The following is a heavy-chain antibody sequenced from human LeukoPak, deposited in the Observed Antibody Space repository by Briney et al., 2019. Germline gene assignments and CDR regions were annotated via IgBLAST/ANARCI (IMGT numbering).Heavy chain of an antibody. D-gene: IGHD3-16*02. J-gene: IGHJ6*02. V-gene: IGHV3-30-3*01. CDR1: GFTSSSYA. CDR3: ASEWSYRLLYYGMDV. CDR2: ISYDGSNK. Sequence: PGGSLRLSGAASGFTSSSYAMHWVRQAPGKGLEWVAVISYDGSNKYYADSVRGRFTISRDNSKNTLYLQMNSLRAEDTAVYYCASEWSYRLLYYGMDVWGQGTTVTVSS.